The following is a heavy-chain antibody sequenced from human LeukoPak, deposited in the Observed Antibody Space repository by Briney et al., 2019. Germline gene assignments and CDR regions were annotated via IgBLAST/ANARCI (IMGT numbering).Heavy chain of an antibody. J-gene: IGHJ4*02. CDR2: ISSSGSTI. CDR3: AKGKVSGSYYLSYYFDY. CDR1: GFTFSSYE. V-gene: IGHV3-48*03. D-gene: IGHD1-26*01. Sequence: GGSLRLSCAASGFTFSSYEMNWVRQAPGKGLEWVSYISSSGSTIYYADSVKGRFTISRDNSKNTLYLQMNSLRAEDTAVYYCAKGKVSGSYYLSYYFDYWGQGTLVTVSS.